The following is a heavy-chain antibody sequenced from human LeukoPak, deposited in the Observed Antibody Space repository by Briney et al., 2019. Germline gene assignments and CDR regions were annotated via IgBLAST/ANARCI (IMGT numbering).Heavy chain of an antibody. V-gene: IGHV3-74*01. Sequence: GGSLRLSCAASGFTLSSYRMHWVRQVPGKGLVWVSRINSDGSSTGYAGSVKGRFTISRDNAKNTLYLQMNSLRPEDTAVYYCARYSSDYTSDYHYYMDVWGKGTTVTVSS. CDR1: GFTLSSYR. J-gene: IGHJ6*03. CDR2: INSDGSST. CDR3: ARYSSDYTSDYHYYMDV. D-gene: IGHD3-22*01.